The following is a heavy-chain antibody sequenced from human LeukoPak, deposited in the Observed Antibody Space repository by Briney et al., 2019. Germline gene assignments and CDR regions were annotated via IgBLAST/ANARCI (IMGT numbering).Heavy chain of an antibody. J-gene: IGHJ5*02. V-gene: IGHV1-69*13. CDR2: IIPIFGTA. CDR1: GYTFTNSD. CDR3: AREGMDEVVVVPAATGENWFGP. Sequence: ASVKVSCKASGYTFTNSDISWVRQAPGQGLEWMGGIIPIFGTANYAQKFQGRVTITADESTSTACMELSSLRSEDTAVYYCAREGMDEVVVVPAATGENWFGPWGQGTLVTVSP. D-gene: IGHD2-2*01.